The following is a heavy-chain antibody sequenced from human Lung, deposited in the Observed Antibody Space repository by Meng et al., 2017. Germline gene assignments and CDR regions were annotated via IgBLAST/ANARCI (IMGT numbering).Heavy chain of an antibody. V-gene: IGHV1-18*01. D-gene: IGHD6-19*01. CDR1: GYPFTNYG. Sequence: QVHLVTAGAEVREPGASGKVSCKASGYPFTNYGISWVRQAPGQGLEWMGWISVYNVNTNYAQKFQGRVTMTTDTSTSTTYMELRSLRSDDTGVYYCARSPYSSGWPNFDSWGQGTLVTVS. CDR3: ARSPYSSGWPNFDS. CDR2: ISVYNVNT. J-gene: IGHJ4*02.